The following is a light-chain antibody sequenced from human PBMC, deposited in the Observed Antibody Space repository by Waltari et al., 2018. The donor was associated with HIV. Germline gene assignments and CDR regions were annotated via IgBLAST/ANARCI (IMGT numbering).Light chain of an antibody. CDR2: GAS. V-gene: IGKV3-20*01. J-gene: IGKJ4*01. CDR3: QQYGSSPLT. Sequence: EIGLTQSPGTLSLSPGERATLSVRASQSVSRKSLAWYQQKAGQPPRLLIYGASSRNTGIPDRFSGIGSGTDFTLIINGLEPEDSAVYHCQQYGSSPLTYGGGTKVEIK. CDR1: QSVSRKS.